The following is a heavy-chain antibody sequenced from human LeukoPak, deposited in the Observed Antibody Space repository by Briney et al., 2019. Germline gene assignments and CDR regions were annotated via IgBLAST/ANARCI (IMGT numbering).Heavy chain of an antibody. J-gene: IGHJ4*02. CDR2: ISWNSGSI. CDR1: GFTFDDYA. V-gene: IGHV3-9*03. CDR3: AKGYCSSTSCYFDY. D-gene: IGHD2-2*01. Sequence: PGRSLRLSCAASGFTFDDYAMHWVRQAPGKGLEWVSGISWNSGSIGYADSVKGRFTISRDNAKNSLYLQMNSLRAEDMALYHCAKGYCSSTSCYFDYWGQGTLVTVSS.